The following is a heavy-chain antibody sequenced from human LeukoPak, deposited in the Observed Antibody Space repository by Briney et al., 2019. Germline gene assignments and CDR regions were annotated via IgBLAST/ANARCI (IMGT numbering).Heavy chain of an antibody. CDR3: ARGGVFTVTNNYGDY. CDR2: MNPNSGNT. CDR1: GYTFTSYD. V-gene: IGHV1-8*01. J-gene: IGHJ4*02. Sequence: ASVKVSSKASGYTFTSYDINWVRQATGQGLEWMGWMNPNSGNTGYARKFQGRVTMTRNTSISTAYMELSSLRSEDTAVYYCARGGVFTVTNNYGDYWGQGTLVTVSS. D-gene: IGHD4-17*01.